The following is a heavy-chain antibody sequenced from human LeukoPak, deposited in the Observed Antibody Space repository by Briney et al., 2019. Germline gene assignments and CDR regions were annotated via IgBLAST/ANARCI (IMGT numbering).Heavy chain of an antibody. CDR2: ISYDGSNK. Sequence: PGGSLRLSCAASGFTFSSYAMHWARQAPGKGLEWVAVISYDGSNKYYADSVKGRFTISRDNSKNTLYLQMNSLRAEDTAVYYCARELVGATWALDYWGQGTLVTVSS. CDR3: ARELVGATWALDY. CDR1: GFTFSSYA. D-gene: IGHD1-26*01. V-gene: IGHV3-30-3*01. J-gene: IGHJ4*02.